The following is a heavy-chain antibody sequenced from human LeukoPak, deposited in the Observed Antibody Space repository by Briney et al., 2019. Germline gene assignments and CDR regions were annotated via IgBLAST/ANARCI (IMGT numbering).Heavy chain of an antibody. CDR2: ISGGGGST. V-gene: IGHV3-23*01. D-gene: IGHD6-19*01. CDR3: AKRVAVAGTGFAFDI. CDR1: GFSFSSYG. Sequence: GGSLRLSCVASGFSFSSYGMTWVRQAPGKGLEWVSSISGGGGSTNSADSVKGRFTISRDNSKNTLYLQMNSLRAEDTAVYYCAKRVAVAGTGFAFDIWGQGTMVTVSS. J-gene: IGHJ3*02.